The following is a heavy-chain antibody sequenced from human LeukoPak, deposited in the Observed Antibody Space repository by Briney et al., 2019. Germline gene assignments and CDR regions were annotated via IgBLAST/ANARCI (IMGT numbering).Heavy chain of an antibody. D-gene: IGHD2-15*01. CDR3: AKGFYYCSVGCPQYYYYMDV. CDR2: IRYDGSDK. J-gene: IGHJ6*03. CDR1: GFTFSRHG. V-gene: IGHV3-30*02. Sequence: PGGSLRLSCAASGFTFSRHGMHWVRQAPGKGLEWVAFIRYDGSDKYYADSVKGRFTISRDNSENTLYLQMNSLRPEDTAVYYCAKGFYYCSVGCPQYYYYMDVWGKGTTVIVSS.